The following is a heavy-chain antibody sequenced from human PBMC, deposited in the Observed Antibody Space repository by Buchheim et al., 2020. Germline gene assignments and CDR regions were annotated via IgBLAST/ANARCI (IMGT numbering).Heavy chain of an antibody. CDR2: ISYDGSNK. Sequence: QVQLVESGGGVVQPGRSLRLSCAASGFTFSSYAMHWVRQAPGKGLEWVAVISYDGSNKYYADSVKGRFTISRDNSKNTVYLQMNSLRAEDTAVYYCARDLAAAAGNYYYYGMDVWGQGTT. D-gene: IGHD6-13*01. CDR1: GFTFSSYA. V-gene: IGHV3-30*04. CDR3: ARDLAAAAGNYYYYGMDV. J-gene: IGHJ6*02.